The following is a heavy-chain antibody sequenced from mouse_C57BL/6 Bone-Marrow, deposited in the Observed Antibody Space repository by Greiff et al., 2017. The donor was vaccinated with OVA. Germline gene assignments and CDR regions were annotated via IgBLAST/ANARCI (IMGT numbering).Heavy chain of an antibody. J-gene: IGHJ3*01. D-gene: IGHD3-2*02. CDR1: GYTFTSYW. CDR3: AVWAQATSWFAY. Sequence: QVQLQQPGAELVKPGASVKLSCKASGYTFTSYWMHWVKQRPGQGLEWIGMIHPNSGSTNYNEKFKSKATLTVDKSSSTAYMELRSLTSEDSAVYFCAVWAQATSWFAYWGQGTLVTVSA. CDR2: IHPNSGST. V-gene: IGHV1-64*01.